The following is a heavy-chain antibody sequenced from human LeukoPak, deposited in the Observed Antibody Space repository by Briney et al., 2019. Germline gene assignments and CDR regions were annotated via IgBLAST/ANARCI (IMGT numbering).Heavy chain of an antibody. CDR3: ARPWFGELGENV. V-gene: IGHV4-59*05. J-gene: IGHJ6*04. Sequence: SETLSLTCTVSGGSISSYYWSWIRQPPGKGLEWIGSIYYSGSTYYNPSLKSRVTISVDTSKNQFSLKLSSVTAADTAVYYCARPWFGELGENVWGKGTTVTVSS. CDR2: IYYSGST. CDR1: GGSISSYY. D-gene: IGHD3-10*01.